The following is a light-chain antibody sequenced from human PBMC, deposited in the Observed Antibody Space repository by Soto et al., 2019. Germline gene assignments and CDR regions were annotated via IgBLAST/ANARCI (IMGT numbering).Light chain of an antibody. CDR1: SSDVGSYNR. J-gene: IGLJ2*01. Sequence: QSALTQPPSVSGSPGQSVTISCTGTSSDVGSYNRISWYQQPPGTAPKLIIYEVRNRPSGVPDRFSGYKSGNTASLTISGLQAEDEADYYCSLHTSSSTYVLFGGGTKLTVL. CDR3: SLHTSSSTYVL. V-gene: IGLV2-18*01. CDR2: EVR.